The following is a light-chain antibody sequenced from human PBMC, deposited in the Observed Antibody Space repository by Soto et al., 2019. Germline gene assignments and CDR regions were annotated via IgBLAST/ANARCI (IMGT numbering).Light chain of an antibody. CDR3: PQLNSYPLT. CDR1: QGISSY. J-gene: IGKJ4*01. CDR2: AAS. Sequence: IQLTQSPSSLSASVGDRVTITCRASQGISSYLAWYQQKPGKAPKLLIYAASTLHSGVPSRFSGSGSGTDFTLTIGSLQPEDFATYYCPQLNSYPLTFGGGTKVAIK. V-gene: IGKV1-9*01.